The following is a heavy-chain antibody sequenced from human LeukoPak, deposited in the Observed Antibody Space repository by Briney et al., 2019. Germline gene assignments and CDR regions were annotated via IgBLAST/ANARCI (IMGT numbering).Heavy chain of an antibody. V-gene: IGHV1-18*01. CDR2: ISGYNGNT. CDR1: GYTFTNYG. Sequence: ASVKVSCKASGYTFTNYGVSWIRQAPGQGLEWMGWISGYNGNTNFAQEFQGRVAVTTDTSTSTAYMDLRSLRSDDTAVYYCARDQSFGSGSFQDFWGQGTLVTVSS. D-gene: IGHD3-10*01. CDR3: ARDQSFGSGSFQDF. J-gene: IGHJ4*02.